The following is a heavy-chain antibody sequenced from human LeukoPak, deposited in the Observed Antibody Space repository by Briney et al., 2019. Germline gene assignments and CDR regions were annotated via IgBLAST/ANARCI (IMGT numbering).Heavy chain of an antibody. CDR1: GYTFSGYY. J-gene: IGHJ4*02. Sequence: SVKVSCKASGYTFSGYYMHWVRQAPGQGLEWMGRIISIFGTANYAQKFQGRVTITTDESTSTAYMELSSLRSEDTAVYYCASYYYDSSGYWYYFDYWGQGTLVTVSS. V-gene: IGHV1-69*05. D-gene: IGHD3-22*01. CDR2: IISIFGTA. CDR3: ASYYYDSSGYWYYFDY.